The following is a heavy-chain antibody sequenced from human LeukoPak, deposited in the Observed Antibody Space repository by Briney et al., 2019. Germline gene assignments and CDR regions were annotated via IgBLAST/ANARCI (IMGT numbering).Heavy chain of an antibody. J-gene: IGHJ4*02. V-gene: IGHV3-9*01. Sequence: GGSLRLSCAASGFTFDDYAMNWVRQAPGKGLEWVSDISWNSGSIGYADSVKGRFTISRDNAKNSLYLQMNSLRAEDTALYYCAKGQQLAGGGFDYWGQGTLVTVSS. CDR2: ISWNSGSI. D-gene: IGHD6-13*01. CDR3: AKGQQLAGGGFDY. CDR1: GFTFDDYA.